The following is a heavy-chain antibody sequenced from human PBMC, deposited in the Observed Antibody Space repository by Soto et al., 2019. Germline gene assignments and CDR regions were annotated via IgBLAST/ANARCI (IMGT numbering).Heavy chain of an antibody. V-gene: IGHV3-15*07. Sequence: EVQLVESGGGLVKPGGSLRLSCAASGFTFSNAWMNWVRQAPGKGLEWVGRIKSKTDGGTKDYAAPVKGRFTISRDDSKNTLYLQMNSLKTEDTAVYYCTTDGLALVAAPLDYWGQGTLVTVSS. J-gene: IGHJ4*02. CDR1: GFTFSNAW. CDR3: TTDGLALVAAPLDY. D-gene: IGHD2-15*01. CDR2: IKSKTDGGTK.